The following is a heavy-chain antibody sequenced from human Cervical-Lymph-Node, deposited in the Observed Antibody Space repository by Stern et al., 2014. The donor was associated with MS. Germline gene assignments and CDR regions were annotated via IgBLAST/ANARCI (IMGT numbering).Heavy chain of an antibody. J-gene: IGHJ4*02. D-gene: IGHD3-22*01. Sequence: QVTLKESGPTLVKPTQTLTLTCTFSGFSLSTSGVGVGWIRQPPGKALEWLGLIYWDDDKRYSTSLKSRLTITKDTSKNQVVLTMTNMDPVDTATYYCAHTIAVVSAPYFDYWGQGTLVTVSS. CDR1: GFSLSTSGVG. CDR2: IYWDDDK. V-gene: IGHV2-5*02. CDR3: AHTIAVVSAPYFDY.